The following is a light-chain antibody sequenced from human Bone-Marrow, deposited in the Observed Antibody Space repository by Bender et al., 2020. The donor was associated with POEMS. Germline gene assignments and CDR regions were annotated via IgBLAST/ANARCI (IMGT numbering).Light chain of an antibody. Sequence: QSALTQPRSVSGSPGQSVTISCTGTSNDVGGYNYVSWYQQHPGKAPNLMIYDVNNRPSGVPDRFSGSKSGTSASLAITGLQAEDEGDYYCQSYDNSLGGWVFGGGTKLTVL. CDR3: QSYDNSLGGWV. V-gene: IGLV2-11*01. J-gene: IGLJ3*02. CDR1: SNDVGGYNY. CDR2: DVN.